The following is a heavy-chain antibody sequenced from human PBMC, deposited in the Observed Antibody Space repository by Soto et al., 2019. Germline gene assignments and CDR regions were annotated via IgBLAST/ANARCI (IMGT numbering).Heavy chain of an antibody. Sequence: QVQLQESGPGVVKPSQTLSLTCTVSGGCISSGGYYWSWIRQHPGKGLEWIGYIYYSGSTYYNPSLKSRVTISVDTSKNQFSLKLSSVTAADTAVYYYATTPRGSSGYRYWYFDLWGRGTLVTVSS. CDR3: ATTPRGSSGYRYWYFDL. D-gene: IGHD3-22*01. J-gene: IGHJ2*01. CDR1: GGCISSGGYY. CDR2: IYYSGST. V-gene: IGHV4-31*03.